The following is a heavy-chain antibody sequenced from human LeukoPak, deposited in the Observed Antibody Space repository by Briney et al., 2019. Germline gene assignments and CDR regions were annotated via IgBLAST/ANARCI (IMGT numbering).Heavy chain of an antibody. Sequence: GGSLRLSCVGSGFVFSNAWMTWVRQAPGKGLEWVGRIKSSVDGGAIDYATQVEGRFTMSRDDSKNTLYLEMSSLKTEDTAIYYCATEWGYLLYSAFDYWGQGTLVTVSA. V-gene: IGHV3-15*01. J-gene: IGHJ4*02. D-gene: IGHD3-10*02. CDR2: IKSSVDGGAI. CDR1: GFVFSNAW. CDR3: ATEWGYLLYSAFDY.